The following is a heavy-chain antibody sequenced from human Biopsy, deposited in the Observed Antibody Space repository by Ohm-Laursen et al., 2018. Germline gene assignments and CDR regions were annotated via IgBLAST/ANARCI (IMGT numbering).Heavy chain of an antibody. J-gene: IGHJ4*02. D-gene: IGHD1-1*01. V-gene: IGHV1-24*01. CDR3: AADINVWNVNY. CDR2: FAPENGKT. Sequence: ATVKISCKVSGCTLNELSMHWVRQVPGKGLEWMGGFAPENGKTIYAQKFQGRVTMTEDTSTDTAYMELSSLRSEDTAVYYCAADINVWNVNYWGQGTQVTVSS. CDR1: GCTLNELS.